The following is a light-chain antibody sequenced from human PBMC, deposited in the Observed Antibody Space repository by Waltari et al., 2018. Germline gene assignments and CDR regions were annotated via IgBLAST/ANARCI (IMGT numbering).Light chain of an antibody. V-gene: IGLV2-11*01. CDR1: SSDVGGYND. CDR2: DVT. Sequence: QSALTQPRSVSGSPGQSVAISCTGTSSDVGGYNDVSWYQQHPGKAPKLMIYDVTKRPSGVPDRFSGSKSGNTASLTISGLQADDEADYYCCSYAGPFGGGTKLTVL. J-gene: IGLJ2*01. CDR3: CSYAGP.